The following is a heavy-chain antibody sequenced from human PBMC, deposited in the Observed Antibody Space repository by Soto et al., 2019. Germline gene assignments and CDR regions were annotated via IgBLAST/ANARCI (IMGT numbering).Heavy chain of an antibody. V-gene: IGHV3-30-3*01. D-gene: IGHD1-1*01. J-gene: IGHJ6*02. CDR2: IAYDGINT. CDR1: GFNFGTYA. CDR3: ARVNPGKHLSYFSGLDV. Sequence: GGSLRLSCVASGFNFGTYAIHWVRQAPGKGLQWVALIAYDGINTYYADSVKGRFTISRDNSKNTLHLQMNSLRPEDTGVYFCARVNPGKHLSYFSGLDVWGQGTSVTVSS.